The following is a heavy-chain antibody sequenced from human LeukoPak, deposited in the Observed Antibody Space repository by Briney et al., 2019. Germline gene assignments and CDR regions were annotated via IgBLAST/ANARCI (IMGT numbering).Heavy chain of an antibody. D-gene: IGHD4-17*01. J-gene: IGHJ4*02. CDR2: IYSDGST. V-gene: IGHV3-53*01. CDR1: GFTVRSNY. Sequence: AWGSLRLSCAASGFTVRSNYMSWVRQAPGKGLEWVSVIYSDGSTYYADSVKGRFTISRDNSKNTLYLQMNSLRAEDTAVYYCARRLAYGDSADYWGQGTLVTVSS. CDR3: ARRLAYGDSADY.